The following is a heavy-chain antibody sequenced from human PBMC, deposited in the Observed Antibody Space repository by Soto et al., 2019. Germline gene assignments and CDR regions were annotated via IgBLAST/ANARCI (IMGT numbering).Heavy chain of an antibody. CDR1: GFTFSSYA. CDR2: ISGSGGST. Sequence: EVQLLESGGGLVQPGGSLRLSCAASGFTFSSYAMSWVRQAPGEGLEWVSAISGSGGSTYYADSVKGRFTISRDNSKNTLYLQMNSLRAEDTAVYYCAKDRPYYVPHYYYMDVWGKGTTVTVSS. D-gene: IGHD3-22*01. CDR3: AKDRPYYVPHYYYMDV. J-gene: IGHJ6*03. V-gene: IGHV3-23*01.